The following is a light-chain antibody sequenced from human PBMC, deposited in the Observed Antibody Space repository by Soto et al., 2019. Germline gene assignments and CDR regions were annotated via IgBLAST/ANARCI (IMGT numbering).Light chain of an antibody. CDR3: QQYYSYPRT. V-gene: IGKV1-8*01. CDR1: QGISSY. J-gene: IGKJ1*01. Sequence: AIRMTQSPSSLSASTGDRVTITCRASQGISSYLAWYQQKPGKAPKLLIYAASTLQSGLPSRFSGSGSGTDFTLTISCLQSEDFATYYCQQYYSYPRTLGQGTKVDIK. CDR2: AAS.